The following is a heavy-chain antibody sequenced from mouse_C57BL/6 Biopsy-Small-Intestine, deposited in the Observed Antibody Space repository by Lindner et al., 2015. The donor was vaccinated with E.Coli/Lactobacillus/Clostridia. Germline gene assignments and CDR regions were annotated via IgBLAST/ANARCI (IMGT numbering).Heavy chain of an antibody. J-gene: IGHJ3*01. Sequence: VQLQESGPELVKPGASARISCKASGYSFTDYNMNWVKQSNGKTLEWIGVINPNYGNTIYNQKFKGKATLTVDKSSSTAYMELRSLTSEDTAVYYCARRQLNWFDYWGQGTLVTVSA. CDR2: INPNYGNT. V-gene: IGHV1-39*01. CDR3: ARRQLNWFDY. CDR1: GYSFTDYN. D-gene: IGHD3-2*02.